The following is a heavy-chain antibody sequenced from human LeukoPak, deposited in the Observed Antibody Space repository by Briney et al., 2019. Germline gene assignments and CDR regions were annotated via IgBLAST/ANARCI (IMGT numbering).Heavy chain of an antibody. CDR3: AREGCSSTSCYAWLDY. Sequence: GRSLRLSCAASGFTFSSYAMHWVRQAPGKGLEWVAVISYDGSNKYYADSVKGRFTISRDNSKNTLYLQMNSLRAEGTAVYYCAREGCSSTSCYAWLDYWGQGTLVTVSS. CDR2: ISYDGSNK. D-gene: IGHD2-2*01. J-gene: IGHJ4*02. V-gene: IGHV3-30*04. CDR1: GFTFSSYA.